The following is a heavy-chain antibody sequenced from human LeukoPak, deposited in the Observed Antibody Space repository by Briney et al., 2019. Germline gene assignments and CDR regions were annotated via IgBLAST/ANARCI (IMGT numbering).Heavy chain of an antibody. Sequence: GRPLRLSCAASGFTFSSYAMHWVRQAPGKGLEWVAFISYDGSNKYYADSVKGRFTISRDNSKNTLYLQMNSLRAEDTAVYYCAKELWRSSSWRSAIDPWGQGTLVTVSS. V-gene: IGHV3-30*04. CDR2: ISYDGSNK. CDR1: GFTFSSYA. D-gene: IGHD6-13*01. CDR3: AKELWRSSSWRSAIDP. J-gene: IGHJ5*02.